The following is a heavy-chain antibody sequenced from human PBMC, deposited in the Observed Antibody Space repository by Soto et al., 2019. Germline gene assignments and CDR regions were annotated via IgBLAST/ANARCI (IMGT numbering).Heavy chain of an antibody. Sequence: PGGTLRLSCPASGFTFRDYSMSWVRQPPGKGLEWVSVISAGGSTYYADSVKGRFTVSRANSKNTLYLQMNSLRAEDTAVYYCANVPIWCSSTNCYKEGFDFWGQGTLVTVSS. CDR3: ANVPIWCSSTNCYKEGFDF. J-gene: IGHJ4*02. D-gene: IGHD2-2*02. V-gene: IGHV3-23*01. CDR2: ISAGGST. CDR1: GFTFRDYS.